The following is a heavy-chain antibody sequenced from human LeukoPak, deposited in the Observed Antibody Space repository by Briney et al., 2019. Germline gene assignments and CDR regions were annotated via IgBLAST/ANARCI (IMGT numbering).Heavy chain of an antibody. CDR3: AKDKGAYNGYDY. V-gene: IGHV3-23*01. CDR2: ITGSGGST. Sequence: PGGSLRLSCVASGFTFSSCAMSWVRQAPGKGLEWVSAITGSGGSTYYADSVKGRFTISRDNSKSTLYLQMNSLRAEDTAVYYCAKDKGAYNGYDYWGQGTLVTVSS. J-gene: IGHJ4*02. D-gene: IGHD5-12*01. CDR1: GFTFSSCA.